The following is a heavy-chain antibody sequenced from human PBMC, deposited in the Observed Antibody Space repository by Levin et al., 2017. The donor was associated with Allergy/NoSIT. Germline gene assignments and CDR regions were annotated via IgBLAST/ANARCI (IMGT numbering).Heavy chain of an antibody. CDR2: ISGSGGST. CDR3: AKDSLHEEVSANFWYFDL. D-gene: IGHD2-15*01. Sequence: GESLKISCAASGLTFSSYAVNWVRRAPGKGLEWVSVISGSGGSTFYADSVKGRFTISRDKSKNTVFLQMQSLRVEDTAIYYCAKDSLHEEVSANFWYFDLWGRGTLVTVSS. J-gene: IGHJ2*01. V-gene: IGHV3-23*01. CDR1: GLTFSSYA.